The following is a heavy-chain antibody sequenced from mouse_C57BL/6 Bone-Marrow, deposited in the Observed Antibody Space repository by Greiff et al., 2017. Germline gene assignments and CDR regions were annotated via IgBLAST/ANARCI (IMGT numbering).Heavy chain of an antibody. CDR3: ARVNIYFDY. J-gene: IGHJ2*01. V-gene: IGHV1-59*01. CDR1: GYTFTSYW. Sequence: VKLVESGAELVRPGTSVKLSCKASGYTFTSYWMHWVKQRPGQGLEWIGVIDPSDSYTNYNQKFKGKATLTVDTSSSTAYMQLSSLTSEDSAVYYCARVNIYFDYWGQGTTLTVSS. CDR2: IDPSDSYT.